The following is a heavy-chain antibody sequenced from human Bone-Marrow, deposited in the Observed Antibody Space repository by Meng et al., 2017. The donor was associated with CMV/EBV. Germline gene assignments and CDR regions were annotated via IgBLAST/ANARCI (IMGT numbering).Heavy chain of an antibody. V-gene: IGHV1-69*05. CDR3: AREGDYGGNSGFNYYGMDV. D-gene: IGHD4-23*01. CDR2: IIPIFGTA. J-gene: IGHJ6*01. CDR1: GGTFSSYA. Sequence: SVKVSCKASGGTFSSYAISWVRQAPGQGLEWMGGIIPIFGTANYAQKFQGRVTITTDESTSTAYMELSSLRSEDTAVYYCAREGDYGGNSGFNYYGMDVWGQGTTVTGYS.